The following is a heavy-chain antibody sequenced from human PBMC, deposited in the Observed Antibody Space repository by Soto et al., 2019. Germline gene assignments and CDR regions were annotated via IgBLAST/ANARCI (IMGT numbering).Heavy chain of an antibody. V-gene: IGHV1-18*04. CDR2: ISAYNGNT. Sequence: GASVKVSCKASGYTFTSYGISWVREAPGQGLEWMGWISAYNGNTNYAQKLQGRVTMTTDTSTSTAYMELRSLRSDDTAVYYCARDVWEVGASIFDYWGQGTLVTVYS. CDR3: ARDVWEVGASIFDY. CDR1: GYTFTSYG. D-gene: IGHD1-26*01. J-gene: IGHJ4*02.